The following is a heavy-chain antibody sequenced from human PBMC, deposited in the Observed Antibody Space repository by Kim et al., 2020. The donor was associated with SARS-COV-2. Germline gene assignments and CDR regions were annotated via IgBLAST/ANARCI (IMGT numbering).Heavy chain of an antibody. V-gene: IGHV3-23*01. CDR3: AKDGYSGSLDAFDI. J-gene: IGHJ3*02. Sequence: ADSGKGRFTSSRDNSKNTLYLQMSSLRAEDTAVYYCAKDGYSGSLDAFDIWGQGTMVTVSS. D-gene: IGHD1-26*01.